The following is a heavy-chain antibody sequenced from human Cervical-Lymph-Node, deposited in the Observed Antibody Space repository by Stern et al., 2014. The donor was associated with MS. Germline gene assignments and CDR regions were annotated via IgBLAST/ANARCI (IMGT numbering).Heavy chain of an antibody. CDR3: ARPSSIAVAGTGFDY. D-gene: IGHD6-19*01. CDR2: IWYDGSNK. CDR1: GFTFSSYG. Sequence: VQLVESGGGVVQPGRSLRLSCAASGFTFSSYGMHWVRQAPGKGLEWVAGIWYDGSNKYYAESVKGRFTISRDNSKNTLYLQMNSLRAEDTAVYYCARPSSIAVAGTGFDYWGQGTLVTVSS. V-gene: IGHV3-33*01. J-gene: IGHJ4*02.